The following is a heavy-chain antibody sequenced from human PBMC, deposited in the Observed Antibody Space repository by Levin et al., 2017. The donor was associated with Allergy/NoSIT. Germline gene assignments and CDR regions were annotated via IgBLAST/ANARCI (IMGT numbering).Heavy chain of an antibody. V-gene: IGHV4-39*01. CDR1: GGSISSAYYH. CDR2: IYYTGTT. J-gene: IGHJ5*02. Sequence: SETLSLTCTVSGGSISSAYYHWDWIRQPPGMGLEWIGSIYYTGTTYYNPSLESRVSISADKSRNQFSLNLSSVTAADTAVYYCSRRGDPWGQGTLVTVFS. CDR3: SRRGDP.